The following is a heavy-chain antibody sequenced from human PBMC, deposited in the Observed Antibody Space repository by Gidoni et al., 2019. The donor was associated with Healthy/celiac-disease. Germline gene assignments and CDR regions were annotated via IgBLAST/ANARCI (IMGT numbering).Heavy chain of an antibody. CDR1: GYTFTGYY. CDR3: ARARRTTDYFDY. V-gene: IGHV1-2*02. CDR2: INPNIGGT. Sequence: QVQLAQSGAAVKKPGASVKVSCKASGYTFTGYYMHWVRQAPGQGLEWMGWINPNIGGTNYAQKCQGRVTMTRDSSISTAYMELSRLRSDDTDVYYCARARRTTDYFDYWGQGTLVTVSS. J-gene: IGHJ4*02.